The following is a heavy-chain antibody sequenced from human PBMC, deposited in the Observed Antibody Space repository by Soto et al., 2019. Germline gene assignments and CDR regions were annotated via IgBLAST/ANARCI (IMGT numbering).Heavy chain of an antibody. D-gene: IGHD3-22*01. V-gene: IGHV3-53*01. CDR2: IYPDGRA. CDR1: GFIVSSDY. Sequence: GGSLRLSCAASGFIVSSDYMTWVRQAPGKGLEWVSVIYPDGRAYYPASVKGLFTISRDNSKIMVYLQMNTLRAEDTAVYYCARGLSPGDNDNRGYFHFDSWGQGTLVTVSS. CDR3: ARGLSPGDNDNRGYFHFDS. J-gene: IGHJ4*02.